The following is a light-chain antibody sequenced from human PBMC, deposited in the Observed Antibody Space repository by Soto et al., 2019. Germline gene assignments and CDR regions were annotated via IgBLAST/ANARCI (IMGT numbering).Light chain of an antibody. CDR3: HQYGISPPVT. CDR1: QSVSSTY. Sequence: ENVLTQSPVTLSFSPVERATVSCRASQSVSSTYLAWYQQKPGQAPRLLIYGASSRATGIPDRFSGSGSGTDFTLTISRLEPEDFAMYYCHQYGISPPVTFGQGTRLEIK. V-gene: IGKV3-20*01. CDR2: GAS. J-gene: IGKJ5*01.